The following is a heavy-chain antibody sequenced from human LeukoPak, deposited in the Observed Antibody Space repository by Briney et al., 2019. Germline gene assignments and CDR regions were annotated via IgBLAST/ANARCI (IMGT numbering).Heavy chain of an antibody. CDR3: ARGSGYGDY. Sequence: SETLSLTCTVSRASITTYYWSWIRQPPGKGLEWIGYIYYSGSTNYNPSLKGQVTMSVDTSKNQFSLKLSSVTAADTALYYCARGSGYGDYWGQGTLVTVSS. V-gene: IGHV4-59*01. CDR2: IYYSGST. CDR1: RASITTYY. J-gene: IGHJ4*02. D-gene: IGHD5-12*01.